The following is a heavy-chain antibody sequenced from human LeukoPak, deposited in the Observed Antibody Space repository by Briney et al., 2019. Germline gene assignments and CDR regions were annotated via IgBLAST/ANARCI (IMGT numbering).Heavy chain of an antibody. V-gene: IGHV1-69*05. CDR2: IIPIFGTA. J-gene: IGHJ6*03. D-gene: IGHD3-10*01. Sequence: SVKVSCKASGGTFSSYAISWERQAPGQGLEWMGGIIPIFGTANYAQKFQGRVTITTDESTSTAYMELSSLRSEDTAVYYCARGGVPYYYYYMDVWGKGTTVTVSS. CDR1: GGTFSSYA. CDR3: ARGGVPYYYYYMDV.